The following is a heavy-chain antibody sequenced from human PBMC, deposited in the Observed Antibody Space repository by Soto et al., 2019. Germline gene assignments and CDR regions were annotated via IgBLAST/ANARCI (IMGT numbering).Heavy chain of an antibody. Sequence: EVQLLESGGGLVQPGGSLRLSCAASGFTFSSYAMSWVRQAPGKGLEWVSAISGSGGSTYYADSVKGRFTISRDNSKNTLYLIMNSLRAEDTAVYYCAKEGAGYCTNGVCYTRGPYYYGMDVWGQGTTVTVSS. D-gene: IGHD2-8*01. J-gene: IGHJ6*02. V-gene: IGHV3-23*01. CDR1: GFTFSSYA. CDR3: AKEGAGYCTNGVCYTRGPYYYGMDV. CDR2: ISGSGGST.